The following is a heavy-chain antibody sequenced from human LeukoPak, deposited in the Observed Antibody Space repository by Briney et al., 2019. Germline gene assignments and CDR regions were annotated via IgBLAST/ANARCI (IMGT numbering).Heavy chain of an antibody. Sequence: SETLSLTCTASGYAIISGGFSWNWIRQPPGKGLEWIGCIYDRGPAHYNPSLKSRFTISVDRPKNQFFLNVTSLTAADTAVYYCARSRQASGLFSSWGQGTLVVVSS. V-gene: IGHV4-30-2*01. CDR2: IYDRGPA. J-gene: IGHJ5*02. D-gene: IGHD3-10*01. CDR1: GYAIISGGFS. CDR3: ARSRQASGLFSS.